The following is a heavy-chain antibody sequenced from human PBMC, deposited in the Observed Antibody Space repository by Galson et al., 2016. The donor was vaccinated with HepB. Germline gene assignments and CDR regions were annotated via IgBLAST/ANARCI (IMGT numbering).Heavy chain of an antibody. V-gene: IGHV3-7*03. Sequence: SLRLSCAASGFTFNNYWMSWVRQAPGKGQEWVANIKQNGREKDCVDSVKGRFTISRDNAKNSLYLQMNSLRAEDTAVYYCAREGYGGFDCWGQGDLVTVSS. CDR3: AREGYGGFDC. D-gene: IGHD4-23*01. CDR2: IKQNGREK. J-gene: IGHJ4*02. CDR1: GFTFNNYW.